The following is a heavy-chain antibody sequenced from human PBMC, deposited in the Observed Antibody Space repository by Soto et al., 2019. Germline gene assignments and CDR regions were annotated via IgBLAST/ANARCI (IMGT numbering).Heavy chain of an antibody. CDR1: GGSISSDDYY. CDR2: IYSSGTT. CDR3: AVFLVAYGLFDL. D-gene: IGHD5-12*01. Sequence: SETLSLTCTVSGGSISSDDYYWSWIRQSPGKGLEWIGYIYSSGTTYYHPSLTRRATISVDTSQNQFSLKPRSVTAADTARYFCAVFLVAYGLFDLWGRGTLVTAPQ. J-gene: IGHJ2*01. V-gene: IGHV4-30-4*01.